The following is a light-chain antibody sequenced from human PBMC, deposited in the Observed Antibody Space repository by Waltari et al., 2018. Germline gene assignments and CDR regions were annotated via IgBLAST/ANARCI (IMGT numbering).Light chain of an antibody. Sequence: DIQMTQSPSTLSASVGDRVTITCRASQSIVRWLAWYQEKPGKAPKLLIYEASRLESGVPSRFSGSGFGTEFTLTIDSLQPDDFATYYCQQYNNYSPWTFGQGTRVEMK. V-gene: IGKV1-5*03. CDR2: EAS. CDR1: QSIVRW. CDR3: QQYNNYSPWT. J-gene: IGKJ1*01.